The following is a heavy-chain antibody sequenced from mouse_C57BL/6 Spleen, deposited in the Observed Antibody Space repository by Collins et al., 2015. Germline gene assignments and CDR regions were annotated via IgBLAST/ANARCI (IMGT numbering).Heavy chain of an antibody. Sequence: EVKLVESGGGLVQPGGSLKLSCAASGFTFSDYYMYWVRQTPEKRLEWVAYISNGGGSAYYPDTVKGRFTISRDNAKNTLFLQMTSLRSEDTAMYYCAREDYYGSSQFAYWGQGTLVTVSA. CDR1: GFTFSDYY. V-gene: IGHV5-12*03. CDR2: ISNGGGSA. J-gene: IGHJ3*01. CDR3: AREDYYGSSQFAY. D-gene: IGHD1-1*01.